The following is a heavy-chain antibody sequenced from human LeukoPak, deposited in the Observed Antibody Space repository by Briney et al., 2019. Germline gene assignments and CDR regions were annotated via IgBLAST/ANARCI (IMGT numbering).Heavy chain of an antibody. J-gene: IGHJ3*02. V-gene: IGHV3-9*03. Sequence: PGGSLRLSCAASGFTFDDYAMHWVRQAPGKGLEWVSGISWNSGSIGYADSVKGRFTISRDNAKNSLYLQMNSLRAGDMALYYCAKIGDPAIAAGAFDIWGQGTMVTVSS. D-gene: IGHD6-13*01. CDR3: AKIGDPAIAAGAFDI. CDR2: ISWNSGSI. CDR1: GFTFDDYA.